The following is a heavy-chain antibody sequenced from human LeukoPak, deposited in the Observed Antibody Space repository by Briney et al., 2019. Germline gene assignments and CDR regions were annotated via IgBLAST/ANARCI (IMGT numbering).Heavy chain of an antibody. J-gene: IGHJ4*02. CDR2: IYHSGST. V-gene: IGHV4-30-2*05. Sequence: SETLSLTCTVSGGSISSGGYYWSWIRQPPGKGLEWIGYIYHSGSTYYNPSLKSRVTISVDTSKNQFSLKLSSVTAADTAVYYCARGEQQLVQGYYFDYWGQGTLVTVSS. CDR1: GGSISSGGYY. CDR3: ARGEQQLVQGYYFDY. D-gene: IGHD6-13*01.